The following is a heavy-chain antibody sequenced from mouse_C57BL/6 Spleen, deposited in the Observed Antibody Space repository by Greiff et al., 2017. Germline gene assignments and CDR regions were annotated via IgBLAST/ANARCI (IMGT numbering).Heavy chain of an antibody. CDR3: ARSGYYYGSSPFAY. J-gene: IGHJ3*01. Sequence: EVQLQQSGPELVKPGASVKISCKASGYSFTDYNMNWVKQSNGKRLEWIGVINPNYGTSSYNKKFKGKATLAVDKSSSTAYMQLNSLMSEDSAVYYCARSGYYYGSSPFAYWGQGTLVTVSA. CDR1: GYSFTDYN. V-gene: IGHV1-39*01. CDR2: INPNYGTS. D-gene: IGHD1-1*01.